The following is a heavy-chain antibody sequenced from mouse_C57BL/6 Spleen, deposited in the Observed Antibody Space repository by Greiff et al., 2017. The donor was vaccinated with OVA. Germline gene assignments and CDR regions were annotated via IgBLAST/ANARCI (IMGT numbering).Heavy chain of an antibody. CDR3: AKGLPYFDY. J-gene: IGHJ2*01. D-gene: IGHD2-4*01. CDR2: IYPGSGNT. CDR1: GYSFTSYY. Sequence: VKLMESGPELVKPGASVKISCKASGYSFTSYYIHWVKQRPGQGLEWIGWIYPGSGNTKYNEKFKGKATLTADTSSSTAYMQLSSLTSEDSAVYYCAKGLPYFDYWGQGTTLTVSS. V-gene: IGHV1-66*01.